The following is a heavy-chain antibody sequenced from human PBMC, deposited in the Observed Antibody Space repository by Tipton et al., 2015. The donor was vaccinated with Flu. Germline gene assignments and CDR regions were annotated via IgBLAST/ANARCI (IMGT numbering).Heavy chain of an antibody. V-gene: IGHV4-61*03. Sequence: SLTCSVSGGSVSSGHYYWSWIRQPPGKGLEWIGNIYYSGSTNYNPSLKSRVTISLDTSKNHFSLKLSSVTAADTAVYYCARDCDTAMVYSYYGMDVWGQGPTVTVSS. CDR2: IYYSGST. CDR3: ARDCDTAMVYSYYGMDV. CDR1: GGSVSSGHYY. D-gene: IGHD5-18*01. J-gene: IGHJ6*02.